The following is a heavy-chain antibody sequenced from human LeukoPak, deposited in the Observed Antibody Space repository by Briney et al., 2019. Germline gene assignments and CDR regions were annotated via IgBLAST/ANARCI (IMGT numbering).Heavy chain of an antibody. CDR2: ISYDGSNK. D-gene: IGHD6-13*01. Sequence: PGGSLRLSCAASGFTFSSYGMHWVRQAPGKGLEWVAVISYDGSNKYYADSVKGRFTISRDNAKNTLYLQMNNLRAEDTAVYYCAKDSGIPARGKVEYFQDWGQGTLVTVSS. CDR1: GFTFSSYG. CDR3: AKDSGIPARGKVEYFQD. J-gene: IGHJ1*01. V-gene: IGHV3-30*18.